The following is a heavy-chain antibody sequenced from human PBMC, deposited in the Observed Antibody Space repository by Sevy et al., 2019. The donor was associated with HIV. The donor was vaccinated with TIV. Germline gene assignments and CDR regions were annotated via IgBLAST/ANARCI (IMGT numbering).Heavy chain of an antibody. CDR3: ARVDYYGSLYYFDY. CDR1: GFTFSNYF. V-gene: IGHV3-21*01. CDR2: ISSGSSYI. J-gene: IGHJ4*02. Sequence: GGSLRLSCAASGFTFSNYFMNWVRQAPGKGLEWVSSISSGSSYIFYADSLKGRFTISRDNAKNSLYLHMNSLGAEDTAVYYCARVDYYGSLYYFDYWGPGTLVTVSS. D-gene: IGHD3-10*01.